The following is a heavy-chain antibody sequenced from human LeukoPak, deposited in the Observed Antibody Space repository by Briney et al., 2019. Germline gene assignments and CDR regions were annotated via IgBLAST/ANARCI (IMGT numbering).Heavy chain of an antibody. CDR2: IPDDGINK. CDR3: AKDGANYAKDY. CDR1: GFSFSKYV. D-gene: IGHD2-2*01. V-gene: IGHV3-30*02. J-gene: IGHJ4*02. Sequence: PGGSLRLSCVATGFSFSKYVMHWVRQAPGKGLEWVAYIPDDGINKSYADSVKGRFTTSRDDSKYTLYLQMNSLRAEDTAVFYCAKDGANYAKDYWGQGTLVTVSS.